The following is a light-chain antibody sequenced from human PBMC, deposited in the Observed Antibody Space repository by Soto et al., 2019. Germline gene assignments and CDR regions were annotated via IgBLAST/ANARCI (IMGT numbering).Light chain of an antibody. V-gene: IGKV1-5*03. CDR1: QTISSW. CDR3: QHYNSYSEA. CDR2: KAS. Sequence: DIQMTQSPSTLPVSVGDRVTITCRSIQTISSWLAWYQQKPGKAPKLLIYKASTLKSGVPSRFSGSGSGTEFTLTISSLQPDDFATYYCQHYNSYSEAFGQGTKVDIK. J-gene: IGKJ1*01.